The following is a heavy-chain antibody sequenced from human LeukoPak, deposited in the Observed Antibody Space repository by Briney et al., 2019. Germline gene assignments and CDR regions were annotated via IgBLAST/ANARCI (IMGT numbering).Heavy chain of an antibody. CDR1: GFTFSTYA. D-gene: IGHD6-19*01. V-gene: IGHV3-30*04. J-gene: IGHJ4*02. Sequence: GGSLRLSCAASGFTFSTYAMHWVRQAPGKGLEWVAVISYDRSNKYYADSVKGRFTISRDNSKNTLYLQMNSLRAEDTAVYYCARRSGIAVAGAFDYWGQGTLVTVSS. CDR2: ISYDRSNK. CDR3: ARRSGIAVAGAFDY.